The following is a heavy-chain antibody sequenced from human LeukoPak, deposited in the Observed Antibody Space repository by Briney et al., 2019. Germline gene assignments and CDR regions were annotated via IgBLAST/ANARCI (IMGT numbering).Heavy chain of an antibody. CDR1: GGSISSSSYY. J-gene: IGHJ4*02. Sequence: SETLSLTCTVSGGSISSSSYYWGWIRQPPGKGLEWLGSIYSSGNTYYNPSLKSRVTISVDTSKNQFSLKLSSVTAADTAVYYCTRDSYYYDRSGFSYYFDNWGQGTLVTVSS. D-gene: IGHD3-22*01. V-gene: IGHV4-39*07. CDR3: TRDSYYYDRSGFSYYFDN. CDR2: IYSSGNT.